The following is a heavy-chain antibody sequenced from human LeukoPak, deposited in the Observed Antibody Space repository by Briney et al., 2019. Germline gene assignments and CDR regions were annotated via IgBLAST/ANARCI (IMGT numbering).Heavy chain of an antibody. CDR3: AKYGSSGYRGAYFDY. CDR2: ISGSGGST. CDR1: AFTFISYG. D-gene: IGHD3-22*01. V-gene: IGHV3-23*01. Sequence: GGSLRLSCAASAFTFISYGVTWVRQAPGKGLEWVPSISGSGGSTYYTESVKGRFTISRDNSKNTLYLQMNSLRVEDTAVYYCAKYGSSGYRGAYFDYWGQGTLVTVSS. J-gene: IGHJ4*02.